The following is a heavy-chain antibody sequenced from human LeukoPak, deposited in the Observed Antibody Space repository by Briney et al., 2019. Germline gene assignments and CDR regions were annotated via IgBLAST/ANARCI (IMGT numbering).Heavy chain of an antibody. CDR1: GGSISGYY. CDR2: INHSGST. Sequence: SETLSLTCTVSGGSISGYYWSWIRQPPGKGLEWIGEINHSGSTNYNPSLKSRVTISVDTSKNQFSLKLSSVTAADTAVYYCARGARSVLRFLEWLSNWFDPWGQGTLVTVSS. J-gene: IGHJ5*02. D-gene: IGHD3-3*01. V-gene: IGHV4-34*01. CDR3: ARGARSVLRFLEWLSNWFDP.